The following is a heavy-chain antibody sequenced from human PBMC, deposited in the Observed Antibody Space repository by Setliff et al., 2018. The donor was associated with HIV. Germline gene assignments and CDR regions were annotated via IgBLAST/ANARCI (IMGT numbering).Heavy chain of an antibody. V-gene: IGHV1-8*02. CDR3: ASSWSRVPYYGMDV. J-gene: IGHJ6*02. Sequence: ASVKVSCKPSGYTFTTYGLSWVRQAPGQGLEWMGWMNPNSGNTGYAQKFQGRVTMTRNTSISTAYMELSSLRSDDTAVYYCASSWSRVPYYGMDVWGQGTTVTVSS. CDR2: MNPNSGNT. CDR1: GYTFTTYG. D-gene: IGHD6-13*01.